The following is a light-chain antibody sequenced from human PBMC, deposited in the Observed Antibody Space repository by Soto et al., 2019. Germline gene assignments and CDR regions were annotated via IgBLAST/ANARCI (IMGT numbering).Light chain of an antibody. CDR1: RAQNGIKS. J-gene: IGLJ2*01. V-gene: IGLV1-44*01. CDR3: AAWDDSLNGLV. Sequence: SLLTQPPPVSGAPRERGSLSCPGSRAQNGIKSVDWYHQLPGTAPKVPIYANIQRPSGVPVRFSGSKSGPSASLAINGFHSDDEAHYYCAAWDDSLNGLVFGGGTKVTVL. CDR2: ANI.